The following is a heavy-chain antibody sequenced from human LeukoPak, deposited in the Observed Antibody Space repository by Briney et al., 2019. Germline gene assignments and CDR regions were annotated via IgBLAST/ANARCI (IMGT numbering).Heavy chain of an antibody. Sequence: GGSLRLSCAASGFTFSSYGMHWVRQAPGKGLEWVAVIWYDGSNKYYADSVKGRFTISRDNSKNTLYLQMNSLRAEDTAVYYCARDSTGNTATESFDYWGQGTLVTVSS. J-gene: IGHJ4*02. CDR1: GFTFSSYG. D-gene: IGHD1-1*01. CDR2: IWYDGSNK. CDR3: ARDSTGNTATESFDY. V-gene: IGHV3-33*01.